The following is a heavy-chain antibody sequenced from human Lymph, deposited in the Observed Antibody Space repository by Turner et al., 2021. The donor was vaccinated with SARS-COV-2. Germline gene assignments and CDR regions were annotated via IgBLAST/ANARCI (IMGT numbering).Heavy chain of an antibody. CDR3: AKDPNWYILSAVDY. CDR1: GFTFSSYA. V-gene: IGHV3-23*01. D-gene: IGHD1-1*01. J-gene: IGHJ4*02. CDR2: ISGSGGRT. Sequence: EVQLLESGGGLVQPGGSLSLYCAASGFTFSSYAMSWVRQAQGKGLEWVSAISGSGGRTYYADSVKGRFTISRDNSKNTLYLQMNSLRAEDTAVYYCAKDPNWYILSAVDYWGQGTLVTVSS.